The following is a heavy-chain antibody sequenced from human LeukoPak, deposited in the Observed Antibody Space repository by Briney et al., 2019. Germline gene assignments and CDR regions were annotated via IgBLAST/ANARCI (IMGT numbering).Heavy chain of an antibody. CDR2: IYSGGST. D-gene: IGHD5-12*01. V-gene: IGHV3-66*01. CDR1: GFTVSSNY. Sequence: GSLRLSCAASGFTVSSNYMSWVRQAPGKGLEWVSVIYSGGSTYYADSVKGRFTISRDNSKNTLYLQMNSLRAEDTAVYYCASAPYGYAVYYWGQGTLVTVSS. CDR3: ASAPYGYAVYY. J-gene: IGHJ4*02.